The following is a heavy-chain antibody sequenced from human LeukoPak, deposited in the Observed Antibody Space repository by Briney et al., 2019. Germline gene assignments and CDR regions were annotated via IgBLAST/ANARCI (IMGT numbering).Heavy chain of an antibody. CDR3: ARTEGYYFDC. CDR1: GGSISSYY. J-gene: IGHJ4*02. CDR2: IYYSGST. V-gene: IGHV4-59*01. Sequence: PSETLSLTCTVSGGSISSYYWSWIRQPPGKGLEWIGYIYYSGSTKYNPSLKSRVTISVDTSKNQFSLKLSSVTAADTAVYYCARTEGYYFDCWGQGTLVTVSS.